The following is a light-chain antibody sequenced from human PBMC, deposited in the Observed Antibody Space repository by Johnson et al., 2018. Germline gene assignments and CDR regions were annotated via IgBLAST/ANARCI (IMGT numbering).Light chain of an antibody. CDR3: GTWDSSLSAGNV. CDR2: DNN. J-gene: IGLJ1*01. V-gene: IGLV1-51*01. Sequence: QSVLTQPPSVTAAPGQKVTISCSGSSSNIGTNYVSWYQQLPGTAPKLLIYDNNKRPSGIPDRFSGSKSGTSATLGITGLQTGDEADYYCGTWDSSLSAGNVFGTGTKVTGL. CDR1: SSNIGTNY.